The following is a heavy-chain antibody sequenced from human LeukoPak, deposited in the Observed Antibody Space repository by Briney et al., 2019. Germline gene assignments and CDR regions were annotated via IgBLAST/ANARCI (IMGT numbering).Heavy chain of an antibody. CDR2: INPNNGGT. Sequence: SVNVSCKASGFTFTVYNIHCVRQAPGQGLEWMGWINPNNGGTNYAQKIQGRGTMTRDTSISTAYMERIRVRSEHTTAYYCAREHSGYDFTNSGRRALGVLGQGKMVTGSS. V-gene: IGHV1-2*02. J-gene: IGHJ3*01. CDR1: GFTFTVYN. D-gene: IGHD5-12*01. CDR3: AREHSGYDFTNSGRRALGV.